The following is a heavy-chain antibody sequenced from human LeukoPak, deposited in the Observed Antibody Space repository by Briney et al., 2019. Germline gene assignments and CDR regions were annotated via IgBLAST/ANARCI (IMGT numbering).Heavy chain of an antibody. CDR3: ASVRGVIMSFDY. V-gene: IGHV4-34*01. CDR1: GGSFSGYY. D-gene: IGHD3-10*02. CDR2: INHSGST. J-gene: IGHJ4*02. Sequence: PSETLSLTCAVYGGSFSGYYWSWIRQPPGKGLEWIGEINHSGSTNYNPSLKSRVTISVDTSKNQLSLKLSSVTAADTAVYYCASVRGVIMSFDYWGQGTLVTVSS.